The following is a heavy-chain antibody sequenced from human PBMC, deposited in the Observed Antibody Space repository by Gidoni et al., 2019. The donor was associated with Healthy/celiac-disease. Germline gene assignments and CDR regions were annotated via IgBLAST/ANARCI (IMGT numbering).Heavy chain of an antibody. V-gene: IGHV3-23*01. CDR2: ISGSGGST. Sequence: EVQLLESGGGLVQPGGSLRLSCAASGFTFSSYARSWVRQAPGKGLEWVSAISGSGGSTYYADSVKGRFTISRDNSKNTLYLQMNSLRAEDTAVYYCAKALRAVAGTDDAFDIWGQGTMVTVSS. J-gene: IGHJ3*02. D-gene: IGHD6-19*01. CDR3: AKALRAVAGTDDAFDI. CDR1: GFTFSSYA.